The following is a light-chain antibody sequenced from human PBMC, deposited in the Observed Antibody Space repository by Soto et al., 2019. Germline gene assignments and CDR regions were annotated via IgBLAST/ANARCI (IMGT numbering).Light chain of an antibody. CDR1: SSNIGTNT. CDR3: AAWDDSLNGWE. CDR2: SAN. Sequence: QSVLTQPPSASGTPGQRVTISCSGSSSNIGTNTVNWYQQLPGTAPKLLIYSANQRPSGVPDRFSGSKSGSSASLAISGLQSEDEAEYYCAAWDDSLNGWEFGGGTKVTVL. V-gene: IGLV1-44*01. J-gene: IGLJ3*02.